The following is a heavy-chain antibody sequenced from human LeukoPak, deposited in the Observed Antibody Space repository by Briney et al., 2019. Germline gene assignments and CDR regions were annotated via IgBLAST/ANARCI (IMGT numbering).Heavy chain of an antibody. CDR1: GYSISSGYY. V-gene: IGHV4-38-2*02. CDR3: ARDPLLYYYDSSGYSLFDY. CDR2: IYHSGST. D-gene: IGHD3-22*01. J-gene: IGHJ4*02. Sequence: PSETLSLTCTVSGYSISSGYYWGWIRQPPGKGLEWIGSIYHSGSTYYNPSLKSRVTISVDTSKNQFSLKLSSVTAADTAVYYCARDPLLYYYDSSGYSLFDYWGQGTLVTVSS.